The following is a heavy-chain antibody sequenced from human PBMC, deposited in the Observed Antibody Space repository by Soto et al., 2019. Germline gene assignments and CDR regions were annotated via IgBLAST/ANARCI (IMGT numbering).Heavy chain of an antibody. CDR2: IYYSGST. V-gene: IGHV4-59*01. Sequence: SETLSLTCSASGGSIXSYYWSWIRQPPGKGLEWIGYIYYSGSTNYNPSLKSRVTISVDTSKNQFSLKLSSVTAADTAVYYCASAYYDSSGYVDYYFDYWGQGTLVTVSS. CDR1: GGSIXSYY. CDR3: ASAYYDSSGYVDYYFDY. D-gene: IGHD3-22*01. J-gene: IGHJ4*02.